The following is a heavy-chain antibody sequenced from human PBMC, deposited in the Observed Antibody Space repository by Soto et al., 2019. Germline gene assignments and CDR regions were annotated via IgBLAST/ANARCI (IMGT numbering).Heavy chain of an antibody. V-gene: IGHV4-31*03. CDR1: GGSISSGGYY. CDR3: ASGHDAYKVRY. Sequence: SETLSLTCTFSGGSISSGGYYWSWIRQHPGKGLEWIGYIYYSGSTYYNPSLKSRVTISVDTSKNQFSLKLTSVTAADTAVYFCASGHDAYKVRYWGQGTLVTVSS. J-gene: IGHJ4*02. D-gene: IGHD1-1*01. CDR2: IYYSGST.